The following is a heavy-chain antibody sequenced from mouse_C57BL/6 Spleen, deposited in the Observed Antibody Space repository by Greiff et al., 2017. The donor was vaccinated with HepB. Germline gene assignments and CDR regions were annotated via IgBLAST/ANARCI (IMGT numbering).Heavy chain of an antibody. J-gene: IGHJ4*01. D-gene: IGHD2-12*01. V-gene: IGHV5-4*01. CDR2: ISDGGSYT. CDR3: ARDRDSSYAMDY. CDR1: GFTFSSYA. Sequence: EVKVEESGGGLVKPGGSLKLSCAASGFTFSSYAMSWVRQTPEKRLEWVATISDGGSYTYYPDNVKGRFTISRDNAKNNLYLQMSHLKSEDTAMYYCARDRDSSYAMDYWGQGTSVTVSS.